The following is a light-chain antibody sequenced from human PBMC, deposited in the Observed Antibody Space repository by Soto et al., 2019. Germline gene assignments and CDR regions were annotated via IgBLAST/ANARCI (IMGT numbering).Light chain of an antibody. CDR2: GTS. CDR3: QHYGRSRA. Sequence: EIVLTQSPGTLSLSPGERATLSCRASQSVVSTYLAWYQQRPGQPPRLLIYGTSSRATGIPDRFSGSGSGTDFTLTISRLEPEDFAVYYCQHYGRSRAFGQGTKVEIK. V-gene: IGKV3-20*01. CDR1: QSVVSTY. J-gene: IGKJ1*01.